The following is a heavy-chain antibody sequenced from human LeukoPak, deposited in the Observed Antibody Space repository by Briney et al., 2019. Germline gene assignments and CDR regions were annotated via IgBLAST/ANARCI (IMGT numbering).Heavy chain of an antibody. CDR3: ARHAVLLWFGERGGEIDY. J-gene: IGHJ4*02. CDR1: GCTISSSNW. CDR2: NYHSGST. V-gene: IGHV4-4*02. Sequence: PSETLSLTCAVSGCTISSSNWWSWVRQPPGKGLEWIGKNYHSGSTNYNPYLKSRVTITVDTSKNKFSLKLSSVTAADTAVYYCARHAVLLWFGERGGEIDYWGQGTLVTVSS. D-gene: IGHD3-10*01.